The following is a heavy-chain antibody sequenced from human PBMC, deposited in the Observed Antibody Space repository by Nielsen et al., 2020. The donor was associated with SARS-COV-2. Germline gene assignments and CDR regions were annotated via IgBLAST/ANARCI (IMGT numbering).Heavy chain of an antibody. CDR2: ISISSTYI. CDR1: GFIFSNHG. Sequence: GESLMISFAASGFIFSNHGMNWVRQAPGKGLELVSSISISSTYIYYADSVKGRFTISRDNAKNSLYLQMNSLRAEDTAVYYCARLWDDGYYFDTGPYDYWGQGTLVTVSS. D-gene: IGHD3-22*01. J-gene: IGHJ4*02. V-gene: IGHV3-21*01. CDR3: ARLWDDGYYFDTGPYDY.